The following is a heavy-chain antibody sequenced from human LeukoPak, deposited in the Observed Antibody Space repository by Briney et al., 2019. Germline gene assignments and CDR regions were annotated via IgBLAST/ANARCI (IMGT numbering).Heavy chain of an antibody. CDR3: ARGLQEMATLKGFDS. D-gene: IGHD5-24*01. V-gene: IGHV4-4*07. Sequence: SETLSLTCTVSGRSISSYYWSWIRQPAGKGLEWIGRIYTSGSPNYNPSLKSRVTMSVDTSKNQFSMKLSSVTAADTAVYYCARGLQEMATLKGFDSWGQGTLVTVSS. J-gene: IGHJ4*02. CDR2: IYTSGSP. CDR1: GRSISSYY.